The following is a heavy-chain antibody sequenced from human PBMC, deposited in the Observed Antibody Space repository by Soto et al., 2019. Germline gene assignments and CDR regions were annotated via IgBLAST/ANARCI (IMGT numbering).Heavy chain of an antibody. V-gene: IGHV5-10-1*01. D-gene: IGHD6-6*01. CDR1: GYSFTSYW. Sequence: GESLKISCKGSGYSFTSYWISWVRQMPGKGLEWMGRIDPSDSYTNYSPSFQGHVTISADKSISTAYLQWSSLKASDTAMYYCARPYSSSTAYYYYGMDVWGQGTTVTVSS. CDR3: ARPYSSSTAYYYYGMDV. CDR2: IDPSDSYT. J-gene: IGHJ6*02.